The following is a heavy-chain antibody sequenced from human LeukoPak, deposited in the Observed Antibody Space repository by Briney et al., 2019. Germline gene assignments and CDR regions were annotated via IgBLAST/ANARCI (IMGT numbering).Heavy chain of an antibody. CDR3: ARETSDCGGDCRYSWGNAFDI. V-gene: IGHV3-48*03. D-gene: IGHD2-21*02. CDR2: ISSSGSTI. Sequence: GGSLRLSCAASGFTFSSYEMNWVRQAPGKGLEWVSYISSSGSTIYYADSVKGRFTISRDNAKNSLYLQMNSLRAEDTAVYYCARETSDCGGDCRYSWGNAFDIWGQGTMVTVSS. J-gene: IGHJ3*02. CDR1: GFTFSSYE.